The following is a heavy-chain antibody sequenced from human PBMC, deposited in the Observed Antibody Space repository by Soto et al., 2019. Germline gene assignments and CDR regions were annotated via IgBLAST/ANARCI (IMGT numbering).Heavy chain of an antibody. V-gene: IGHV4-59*01. CDR3: ARRSSWYDYYYYGMDV. CDR2: IYYSGST. D-gene: IGHD6-13*01. CDR1: GGSISSYY. J-gene: IGHJ6*02. Sequence: SETLSLTCTVSGGSISSYYWSWIRQPPGKGLEWIGYIYYSGSTNYNPSLKSRVTISVDTSKNQFSLKLSSVTAADTAVYYCARRSSWYDYYYYGMDVWGQGTTVTVSS.